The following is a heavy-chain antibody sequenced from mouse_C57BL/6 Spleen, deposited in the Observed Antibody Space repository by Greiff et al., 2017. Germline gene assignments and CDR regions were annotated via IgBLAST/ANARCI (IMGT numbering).Heavy chain of an antibody. CDR1: GYTFTSYD. Sequence: QVHVKQSGPELVKPGASVKLSCKASGYTFTSYDINWVKQRPGQGLEWIGWIYPRDGSTKYNEKFKGKATLTVDTSSSTAYMELHSLTSEDSAVYFCARQDGPYAMDYWGQGTSVTVSS. D-gene: IGHD2-3*01. CDR2: IYPRDGST. V-gene: IGHV1-85*01. J-gene: IGHJ4*01. CDR3: ARQDGPYAMDY.